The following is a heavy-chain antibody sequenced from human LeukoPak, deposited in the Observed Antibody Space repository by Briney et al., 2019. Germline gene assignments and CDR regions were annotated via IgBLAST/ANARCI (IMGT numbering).Heavy chain of an antibody. J-gene: IGHJ5*02. V-gene: IGHV4-59*01. Sequence: PSETLSLTCTVSAGSISSYYWSWIRQPPGKGLEWIGYVSYSGSTIYNPSLKSRVTISVDTSKNQFSLKVSSVTAADTAVYYCARVPDYIGLNWFDPWGQGTLVTVSS. D-gene: IGHD4-11*01. CDR1: AGSISSYY. CDR2: VSYSGST. CDR3: ARVPDYIGLNWFDP.